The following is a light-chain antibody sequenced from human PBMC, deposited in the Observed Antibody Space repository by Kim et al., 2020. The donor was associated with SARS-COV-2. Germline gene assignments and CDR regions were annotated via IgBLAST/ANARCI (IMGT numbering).Light chain of an antibody. J-gene: IGLJ2*01. CDR1: NIGSKN. V-gene: IGLV3-9*01. CDR2: RDS. Sequence: VALGETARSTGGGKNIGSKNVHWYQQKPGQAPVLVIYRDSNRPSGIPERFSGSNSGNTATLTISRARAGDEADYYCQVWDSSTVVFGGGTQLTVL. CDR3: QVWDSSTVV.